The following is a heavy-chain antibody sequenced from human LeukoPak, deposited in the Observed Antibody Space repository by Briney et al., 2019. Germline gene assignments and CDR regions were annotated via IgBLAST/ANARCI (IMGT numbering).Heavy chain of an antibody. CDR1: RCTFNNYP. CDR3: GKADCIAFSCQTQDY. D-gene: IGHD2-2*01. Sequence: PGWALTVSCPGCRCTFNNYPMSGVRPAAAKGRGGVSTIRGNSDKIYYSDSVKGRFTISRDNYKNLFFLQMNSRRAEDTAVYYCGKADCIAFSCQTQDYWGQGTLVTVSS. CDR2: IRGNSDKI. J-gene: IGHJ4*02. V-gene: IGHV3-23*01.